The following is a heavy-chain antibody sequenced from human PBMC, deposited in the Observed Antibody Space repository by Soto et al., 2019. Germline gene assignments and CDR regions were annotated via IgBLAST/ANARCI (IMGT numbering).Heavy chain of an antibody. Sequence: SETLSLTCTVSGGSISSSSYYWGWIRQPPGKGLEWIGSIYYSGSTYYNPSLKSRVTISVDTSKNQFSLKLSSVTAADTAVYYCSGGGDYVLYYYYGMDVWGQGTTVT. J-gene: IGHJ6*02. CDR2: IYYSGST. V-gene: IGHV4-39*01. D-gene: IGHD4-17*01. CDR3: SGGGDYVLYYYYGMDV. CDR1: GGSISSSSYY.